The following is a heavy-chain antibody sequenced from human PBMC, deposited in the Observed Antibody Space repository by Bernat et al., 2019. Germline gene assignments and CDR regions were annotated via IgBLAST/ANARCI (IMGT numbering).Heavy chain of an antibody. D-gene: IGHD1-26*01. CDR2: IKQDGSEK. CDR3: ARAPWWEDYAFDI. V-gene: IGHV3-7*01. CDR1: GFTFSSYW. J-gene: IGHJ3*02. Sequence: EVQLVESGGGLVQPGGSLRLSCAASGFTFSSYWMNWVRQAPGKGLEWVANIKQDGSEKYLVDSVKGRFTISRDNAKKSLYPQMDSLRVEDTAVYYCARAPWWEDYAFDIWGQGTMVTVSS.